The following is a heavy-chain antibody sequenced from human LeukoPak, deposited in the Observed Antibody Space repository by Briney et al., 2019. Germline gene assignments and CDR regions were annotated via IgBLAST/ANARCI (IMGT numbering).Heavy chain of an antibody. CDR1: GGSISSGGYY. V-gene: IGHV4-31*03. J-gene: IGHJ4*02. D-gene: IGHD6-19*01. CDR3: AREGPLGYSSGWFGDY. Sequence: PSETLSLTCTVSGGSISSGGYYWSWIRQHPGKGLEWIGYIYYSGSTYYNPSLKSRVTISVDTSKNQFSLKLSSVTAADTAVYYCAREGPLGYSSGWFGDYWGQGTLVTVSS. CDR2: IYYSGST.